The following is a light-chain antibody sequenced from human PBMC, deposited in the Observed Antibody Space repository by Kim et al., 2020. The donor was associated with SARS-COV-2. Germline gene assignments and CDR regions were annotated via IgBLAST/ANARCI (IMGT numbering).Light chain of an antibody. J-gene: IGKJ5*01. Sequence: EPASISCRSSQSLLHTNGYNYLDWYVQKPGRSPQLLIQLGSSRAFGVPDRFSGSGSGTVFTLKISRVEVDDVGLYYCMQALQNITFGQGTRLEIK. V-gene: IGKV2-28*01. CDR2: LGS. CDR3: MQALQNIT. CDR1: QSLLHTNGYNY.